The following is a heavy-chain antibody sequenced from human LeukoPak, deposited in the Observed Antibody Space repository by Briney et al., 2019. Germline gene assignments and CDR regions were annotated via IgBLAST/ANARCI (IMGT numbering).Heavy chain of an antibody. J-gene: IGHJ4*02. Sequence: SETLSLTCTVSGGSISSYYWSWIRQPPGKGLEWIGYIYYSGSTNYNPSLKSRLTISVDTSKNQFSLKLRSVTAADTAVYYCARGGSYYDYWGQGTLVTVSS. V-gene: IGHV4-59*01. CDR2: IYYSGST. CDR3: ARGGSYYDY. CDR1: GGSISSYY. D-gene: IGHD1-26*01.